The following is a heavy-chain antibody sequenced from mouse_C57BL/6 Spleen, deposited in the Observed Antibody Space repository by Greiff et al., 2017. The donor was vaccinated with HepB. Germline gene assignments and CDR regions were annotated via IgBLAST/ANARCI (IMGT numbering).Heavy chain of an antibody. Sequence: QVQLQQPGAELVKPGASVKLSCKASGYTFTSYWMHWVKQRPGQGLEWIGMIHPNSGSTNYNEKFKSQATLTVDKSSSTAYMQLSSRTSEDSAVYYCARWDYDSGDYWGQGTTLTVSS. CDR2: IHPNSGST. V-gene: IGHV1-64*01. D-gene: IGHD2-4*01. CDR3: ARWDYDSGDY. CDR1: GYTFTSYW. J-gene: IGHJ2*01.